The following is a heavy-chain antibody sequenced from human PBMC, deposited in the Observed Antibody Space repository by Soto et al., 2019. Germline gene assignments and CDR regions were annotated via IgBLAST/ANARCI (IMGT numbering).Heavy chain of an antibody. CDR2: IYWDDDK. V-gene: IGHV2-5*02. D-gene: IGHD2-15*01. CDR1: GVSLSTSGVG. CDR3: AHLIVVAATPDAFDI. J-gene: IGHJ3*02. Sequence: GPTLVNPTQTLTLTCTFSGVSLSTSGVGVGWIRQPPGKALEWLALIYWDDDKRYSPSLKSRLTITKDTSKNQVVLTMTNMDPVDTATYYCAHLIVVAATPDAFDIWGQGTMVTVSS.